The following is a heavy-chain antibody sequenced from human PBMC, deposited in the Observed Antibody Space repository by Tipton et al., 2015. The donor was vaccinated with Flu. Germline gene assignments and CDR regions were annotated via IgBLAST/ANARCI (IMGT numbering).Heavy chain of an antibody. V-gene: IGHV4-34*01. Sequence: AGLVKPSETLSLTCAVYGGSFSGYYWSWIRQPPGKGLEWIGEINHSGSTNYNPSLKSRVTISVDTSKNQFSLKLSSVTAADTAVYYCARRGLLWYFDLWGRGTLVTVSS. CDR2: INHSGST. CDR3: ARRGLLWYFDL. D-gene: IGHD2/OR15-2a*01. J-gene: IGHJ2*01. CDR1: GGSFSGYY.